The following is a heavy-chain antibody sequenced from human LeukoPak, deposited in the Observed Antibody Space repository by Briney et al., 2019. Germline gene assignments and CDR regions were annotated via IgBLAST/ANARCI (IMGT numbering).Heavy chain of an antibody. D-gene: IGHD1-26*01. CDR1: GFTFSSYG. CDR3: ARDLRMVGATKNWFDP. CDR2: INHSGST. J-gene: IGHJ5*02. V-gene: IGHV4-34*01. Sequence: PGGSLRLSCAASGFTFSSYGMHWVRQPPGKGLEWIGEINHSGSTNYNPSLKSRVTISVDTSKNQFSLKLSSVTAADTAVYYCARDLRMVGATKNWFDPWGQGTLVTVSS.